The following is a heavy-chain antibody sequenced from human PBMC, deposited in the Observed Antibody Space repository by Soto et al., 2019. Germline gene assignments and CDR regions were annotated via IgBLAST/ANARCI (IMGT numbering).Heavy chain of an antibody. CDR2: INHSGST. Sequence: AGTLSLTCAVSVGSFSCYYWIWIRQPPGKGLEWMGEINHSGSTNYNPSLKSNVTISEDTSKNQLALKLSSVTAADMALYYCARGVDYYDSSGTYYWGQGTLVTVSS. V-gene: IGHV4-34*01. D-gene: IGHD3-22*01. J-gene: IGHJ4*02. CDR3: ARGVDYYDSSGTYY. CDR1: VGSFSCYY.